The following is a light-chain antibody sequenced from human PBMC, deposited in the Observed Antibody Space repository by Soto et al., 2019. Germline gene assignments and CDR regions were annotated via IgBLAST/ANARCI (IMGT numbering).Light chain of an antibody. Sequence: EIVMTQSPATLSVSPGERATLSCRASQSVSSNLAWYQQKPGQAPRLLIYGASTRPTGIPARLSGSGSGTEFTLTISSLQSEDFAVYDCQQHNNWLTFGQGTKVDIK. CDR1: QSVSSN. V-gene: IGKV3-15*01. CDR2: GAS. J-gene: IGKJ1*01. CDR3: QQHNNWLT.